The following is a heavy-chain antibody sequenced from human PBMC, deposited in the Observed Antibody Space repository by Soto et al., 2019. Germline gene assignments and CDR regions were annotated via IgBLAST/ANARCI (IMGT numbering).Heavy chain of an antibody. J-gene: IGHJ1*01. CDR3: AMDYGDRPEYFKH. Sequence: QVQLVQSGPDLKRPGASMKVSCKASGYTFTSYGISWVRQAPGQGLEWMAWISPLKGRTQYSQKAQGRVTLSTDTSSNTAYMEITTLRVDDTAVYYCAMDYGDRPEYFKHWGQGTLVTVS. CDR2: ISPLKGRT. D-gene: IGHD4-17*01. V-gene: IGHV1-18*04. CDR1: GYTFTSYG.